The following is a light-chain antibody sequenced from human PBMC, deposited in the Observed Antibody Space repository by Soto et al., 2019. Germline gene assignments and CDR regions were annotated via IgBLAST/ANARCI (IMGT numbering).Light chain of an antibody. Sequence: QSVLPQPPSVSGAPGQRVTISFTGSSSNIGAGYDVHWYQHLPGTAPKLLIFGNSNRPSGVPDWFSGSKARTSASLAITGLEAEDEADYCCQSYGSNPLVFGGGTKLTVL. V-gene: IGLV1-40*01. J-gene: IGLJ2*01. CDR2: GNS. CDR3: QSYGSNPLV. CDR1: SSNIGAGYD.